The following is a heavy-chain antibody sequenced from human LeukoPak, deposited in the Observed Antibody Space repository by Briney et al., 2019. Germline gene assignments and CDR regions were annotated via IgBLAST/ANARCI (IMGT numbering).Heavy chain of an antibody. CDR2: IWYDGSIP. V-gene: IGHV3-33*01. CDR3: AREGMSCSSTTCFFDY. CDR1: GFTFSSYG. D-gene: IGHD2-2*01. Sequence: GGSLRLSCAASGFTFSSYGMHWVRQAPGKGLEVVAVIWYDGSIPYYADSVKGRFTISRDNSKNTLYLQMSSLRAEDTAVYYCAREGMSCSSTTCFFDYWGQGTLVTVSS. J-gene: IGHJ4*02.